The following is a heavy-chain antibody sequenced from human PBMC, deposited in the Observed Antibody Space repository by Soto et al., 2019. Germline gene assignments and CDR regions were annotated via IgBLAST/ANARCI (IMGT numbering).Heavy chain of an antibody. J-gene: IGHJ5*02. V-gene: IGHV3-48*01. Sequence: EVQLVESGGGLVQPGGSLRLSCAASGFTFSSYSMNWVRQAPGKGLEWVSYISSSSSTIYYADSVKGRFTISRDNAKNSLYLQMNSLRAEDTAVYYCARTAAAGTLHWFDPWGQGTLVTVSS. CDR3: ARTAAAGTLHWFDP. CDR1: GFTFSSYS. D-gene: IGHD6-13*01. CDR2: ISSSSSTI.